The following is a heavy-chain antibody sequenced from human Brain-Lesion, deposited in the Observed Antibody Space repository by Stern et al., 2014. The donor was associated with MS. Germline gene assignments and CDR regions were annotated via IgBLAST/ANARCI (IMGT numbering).Heavy chain of an antibody. J-gene: IGHJ4*02. CDR2: SDHSGST. CDR1: GGSISSSNW. D-gene: IGHD6-13*01. V-gene: IGHV4-4*02. CDR3: ARFPASRPHVFDS. Sequence: QVQLQQSGPGLVKPSGTLSLTCVVSGGSISSSNWWSWVRQSPGKGLEWIGESDHSGSTIYNPSLQRRVTVSVDKSKNRFSLNLRSVPAADTAVYFCARFPASRPHVFDSWGQGTLVTVSS.